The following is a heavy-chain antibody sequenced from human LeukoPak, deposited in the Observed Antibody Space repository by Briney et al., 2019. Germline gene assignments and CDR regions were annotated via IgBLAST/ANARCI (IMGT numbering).Heavy chain of an antibody. V-gene: IGHV1-8*01. Sequence: ASVKVSCKASGYTFTSYDTNWVRQATGQGLEWMGWMNPNSGNTGYAQKFQGRVTITTDESTSTAYMELSSLRSEDTAVYYCAREASPTMVRGGGTYYFDYWGQGTLVTVSS. CDR3: AREASPTMVRGGGTYYFDY. D-gene: IGHD3-10*01. CDR2: MNPNSGNT. CDR1: GYTFTSYD. J-gene: IGHJ4*02.